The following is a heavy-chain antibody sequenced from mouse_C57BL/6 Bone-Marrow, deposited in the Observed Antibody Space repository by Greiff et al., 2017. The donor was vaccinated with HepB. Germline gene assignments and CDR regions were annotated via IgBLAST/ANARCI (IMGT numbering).Heavy chain of an antibody. CDR3: FYVSSYVYYLDY. J-gene: IGHJ2*01. Sequence: VQLQQSGAELARPGASVKLSCKASGYTFTSYGISWVKQRTGQGLEWIGEIYPRSGNTYYNEKFKGKATLTADKSSSTAYMELRSLTAEDSAVYFWFYVSSYVYYLDYWGQGTTLTVSS. D-gene: IGHD1-1*01. V-gene: IGHV1-81*01. CDR2: IYPRSGNT. CDR1: GYTFTSYG.